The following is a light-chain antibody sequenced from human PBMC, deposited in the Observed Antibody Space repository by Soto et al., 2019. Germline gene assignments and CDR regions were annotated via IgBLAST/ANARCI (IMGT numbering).Light chain of an antibody. CDR2: GAS. CDR1: QSVSSN. Sequence: EIVMTQSPATLSVSPGERATLSCRASQSVSSNLAWYQQQPGQAPRLLMYGASTRANGIPDRFSGSGSGTEFTLTISSLQSEDFAVYYCQQHNNWPPWTFGQGTKVEIK. J-gene: IGKJ1*01. CDR3: QQHNNWPPWT. V-gene: IGKV3-15*01.